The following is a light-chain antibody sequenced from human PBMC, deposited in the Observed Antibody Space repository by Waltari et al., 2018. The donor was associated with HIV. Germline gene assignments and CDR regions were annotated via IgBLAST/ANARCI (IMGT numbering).Light chain of an antibody. CDR3: MQALQTPS. J-gene: IGKJ2*01. CDR1: QSLLHSNGYNY. CDR2: LGS. Sequence: DMVMPQSQLSLPVTPGRPAPIPCSSSQSLLHSNGYNYLDWYLQKPGQSPQLLIYLGSNRASGVPDRFSGSGSGTDFTLKISRVEAEDVGVYYCMQALQTPSFGQGTKLEIK. V-gene: IGKV2-28*01.